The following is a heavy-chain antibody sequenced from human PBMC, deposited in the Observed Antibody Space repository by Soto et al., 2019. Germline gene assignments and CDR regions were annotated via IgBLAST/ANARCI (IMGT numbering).Heavy chain of an antibody. V-gene: IGHV3-23*01. J-gene: IGHJ4*02. D-gene: IGHD6-19*01. CDR1: GFTFSSYT. CDR2: ISGSGGST. Sequence: EVQLLESGGGLVQPGGSLRLSCAASGFTFSSYTMSWVRQAPGKGLEWVSAISGSGGSTYYADSVKGRFTISRDNSKNTLYLQINSLRAEDTAVYYCARRSSGWYFDYWGQGTLVTVSS. CDR3: ARRSSGWYFDY.